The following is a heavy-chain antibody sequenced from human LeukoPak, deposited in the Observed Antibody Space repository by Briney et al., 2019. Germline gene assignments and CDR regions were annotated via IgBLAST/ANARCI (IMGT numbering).Heavy chain of an antibody. CDR3: ARVLNRYCSGGSCYGLGY. V-gene: IGHV1-69*13. D-gene: IGHD2-15*01. CDR2: IIPIFGTA. J-gene: IGHJ4*02. Sequence: GASVKVSCKASGGTFSSYAISWVRQAPGQGLEWMGGIIPIFGTANYAQKFQGRVTITADESTSTAYMELSRLRSDDTAVYYCARVLNRYCSGGSCYGLGYWGQGTLVTVSS. CDR1: GGTFSSYA.